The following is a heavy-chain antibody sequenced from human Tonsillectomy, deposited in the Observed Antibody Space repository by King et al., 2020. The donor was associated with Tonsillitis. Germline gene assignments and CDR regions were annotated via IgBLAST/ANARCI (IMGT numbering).Heavy chain of an antibody. V-gene: IGHV4-34*01. CDR3: ARVDIVVVPAALSYFDL. CDR2: INHSGST. Sequence: VQLQQWGAGLLKPSETLSLTCAVYSGSFSGYYWSWIRQPPGKGLEWIGEINHSGSTNFNPSLKSRVTISVDTSKNQFSLKLSSVTAADTAVYYCARVDIVVVPAALSYFDLWGRGTLVTVSS. D-gene: IGHD2-2*01. J-gene: IGHJ2*01. CDR1: SGSFSGYY.